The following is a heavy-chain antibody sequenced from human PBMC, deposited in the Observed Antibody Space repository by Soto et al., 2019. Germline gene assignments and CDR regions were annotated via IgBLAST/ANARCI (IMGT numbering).Heavy chain of an antibody. V-gene: IGHV4-39*01. Sequence: PSETLSLTCTVSSASISSSSYTWGWIHQPPGKGLEWIGCINYSGTTNYNPSFKSRVTISLDTSKKQFSLDLSSVTAADTAVYYCARQIRDSSGSYHFDQWGQGTLVTVSS. CDR1: SASISSSSYT. D-gene: IGHD3-10*01. CDR3: ARQIRDSSGSYHFDQ. J-gene: IGHJ4*02. CDR2: INYSGTT.